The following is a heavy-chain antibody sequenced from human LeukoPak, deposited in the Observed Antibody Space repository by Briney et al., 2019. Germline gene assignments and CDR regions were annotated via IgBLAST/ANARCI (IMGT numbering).Heavy chain of an antibody. V-gene: IGHV3-30*18. CDR3: AKDKRQLDYYYYGMDV. Sequence: GGSLRLSCAASGFTFSSYGMHWVRQAPGKGLEWVAVISYDGSNKYYADSVKGRFTISRDNSKNTLYLQMNSLRAEDTAVYYCAKDKRQLDYYYYGMDVWGQGTTVTVSS. CDR1: GFTFSSYG. CDR2: ISYDGSNK. D-gene: IGHD6-13*01. J-gene: IGHJ6*02.